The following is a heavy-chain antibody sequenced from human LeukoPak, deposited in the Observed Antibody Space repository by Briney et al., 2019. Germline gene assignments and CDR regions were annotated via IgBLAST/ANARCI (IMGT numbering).Heavy chain of an antibody. D-gene: IGHD1-26*01. V-gene: IGHV3-21*01. Sequence: AGSLRLSCAASGFTFSSYSMSWVRQAPGKGLEWVSSISSSSSYIYYADSVKGRFTISRDNAKNSLYLQMNSLRAEDTAVYYCARDRIQWELYYWGQGTLVTVSS. CDR2: ISSSSSYI. CDR1: GFTFSSYS. J-gene: IGHJ4*02. CDR3: ARDRIQWELYY.